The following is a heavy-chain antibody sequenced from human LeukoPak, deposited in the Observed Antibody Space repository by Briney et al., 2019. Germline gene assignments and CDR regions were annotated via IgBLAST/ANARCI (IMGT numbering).Heavy chain of an antibody. D-gene: IGHD6-13*01. CDR2: IYYSGST. J-gene: IGHJ2*01. Sequence: PSETLSLTCTVSGGSISSSSYYWGWIRQPPGKGLEWIGSIYYSGSTYYNPSLKSRVTISVDTSKNQFSLKLSSVTAADTAVYYCARAGSSSWYYWYFDLWGRGTLVPVST. V-gene: IGHV4-39*07. CDR3: ARAGSSSWYYWYFDL. CDR1: GGSISSSSYY.